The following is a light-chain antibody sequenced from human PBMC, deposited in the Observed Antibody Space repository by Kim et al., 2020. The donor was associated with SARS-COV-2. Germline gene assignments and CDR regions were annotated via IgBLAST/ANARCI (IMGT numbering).Light chain of an antibody. CDR3: ATWDVSLNGWV. Sequence: GQRVTISWSGSSSNVGLHFVNWYQQLPGTAPKVFIYNDYQRPSGVPDRFSGSRSGTSASLAISGLQSEDEADYYCATWDVSLNGWVFGGGTKVTVL. CDR1: SSNVGLHF. V-gene: IGLV1-44*01. J-gene: IGLJ3*02. CDR2: NDY.